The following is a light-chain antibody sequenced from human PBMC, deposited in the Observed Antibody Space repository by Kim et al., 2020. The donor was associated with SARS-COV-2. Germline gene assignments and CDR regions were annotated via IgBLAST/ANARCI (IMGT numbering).Light chain of an antibody. J-gene: IGLJ3*02. CDR2: QDS. CDR1: KLGDKY. Sequence: VSVSPGQTASITCSGDKLGDKYACWYQQKPGQSPVLVIYQDSKRPSGIPERFSGSNSWNTATLTISGTQAMDEADYYCQAWDSSTFWVFGGGTQLTV. CDR3: QAWDSSTFWV. V-gene: IGLV3-1*01.